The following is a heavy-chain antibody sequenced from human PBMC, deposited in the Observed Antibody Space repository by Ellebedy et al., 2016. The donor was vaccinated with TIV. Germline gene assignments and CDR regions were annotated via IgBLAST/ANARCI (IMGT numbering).Heavy chain of an antibody. CDR2: ITHRVNT. Sequence: MPSETLSLTCTVSGYSISSGYFRGWIRQPPGKGLEWIGSITHRVNTYYIPSLRSRVTISLDTSKNQFSLQLSSVTAADTAVYYCARDKGATAFEIWGQGTMVTGSS. V-gene: IGHV4-38-2*02. CDR3: ARDKGATAFEI. J-gene: IGHJ3*02. CDR1: GYSISSGYF. D-gene: IGHD1-26*01.